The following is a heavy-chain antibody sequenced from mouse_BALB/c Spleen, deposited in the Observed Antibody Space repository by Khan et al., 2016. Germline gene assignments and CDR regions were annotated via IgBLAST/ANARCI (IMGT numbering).Heavy chain of an antibody. D-gene: IGHD2-5*01. J-gene: IGHJ4*01. CDR2: IDPTNGNT. Sequence: VQLQQSGAELVKAGASIKLSCTASGFTIKDTYLHWVRQRPEQGLEWIGRIDPTNGNTKYESKFQGKATITSDTSSNTAYLQLSSLTSEDTAGYYCVSTSNCALDYWGQGTSVTVSS. CDR1: GFTIKDTY. CDR3: VSTSNCALDY. V-gene: IGHV14-3*02.